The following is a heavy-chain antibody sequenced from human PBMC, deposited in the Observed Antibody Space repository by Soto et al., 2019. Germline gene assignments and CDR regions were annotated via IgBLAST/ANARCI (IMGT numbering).Heavy chain of an antibody. J-gene: IGHJ4*02. Sequence: LGGSLRLSCAASGFTFSSYAMHWVRQAPGKGLEWVAVISYDGSNKYYADSVKGRFTISRDNSKNTLYLQMNSLRAEDTAVYYCARPHYYDSSGLDYWGQGTLVTVSS. V-gene: IGHV3-30-3*01. CDR2: ISYDGSNK. CDR1: GFTFSSYA. D-gene: IGHD3-22*01. CDR3: ARPHYYDSSGLDY.